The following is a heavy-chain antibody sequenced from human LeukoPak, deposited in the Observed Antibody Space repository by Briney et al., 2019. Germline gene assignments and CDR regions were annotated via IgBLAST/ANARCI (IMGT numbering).Heavy chain of an antibody. CDR2: ISAYNGNT. V-gene: IGHV1-18*01. CDR3: ARDRGQQLVRVDAFDI. D-gene: IGHD6-13*01. J-gene: IGHJ3*02. CDR1: GYTFTSYG. Sequence: ASVKVSCKASGYTFTSYGISWVRQAPGQGLEWMGWISAYNGNTNYAQKLQGRVTMTTDTSTSTAYMELRSLRPDDTAVYYCARDRGQQLVRVDAFDIWGQGTMVTVSS.